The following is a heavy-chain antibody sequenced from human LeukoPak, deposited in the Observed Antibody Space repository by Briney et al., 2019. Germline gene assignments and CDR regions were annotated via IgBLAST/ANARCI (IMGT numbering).Heavy chain of an antibody. CDR1: GFTFSSYA. V-gene: IGHV3-23*01. D-gene: IGHD6-19*01. Sequence: GGSLRLSCAASGFTFSSYAMSWVRQVPGKGLEWVSGIRGCGGSTYYAESVKGRFTISRDNSKNTLFLQMNSLRVEDTAVYYCAKGFAGSGWYATGKEFFDYWGQRNLVTVSS. CDR3: AKGFAGSGWYATGKEFFDY. J-gene: IGHJ4*02. CDR2: IRGCGGST.